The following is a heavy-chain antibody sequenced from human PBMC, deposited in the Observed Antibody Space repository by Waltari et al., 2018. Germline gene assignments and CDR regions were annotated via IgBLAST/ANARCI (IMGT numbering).Heavy chain of an antibody. CDR2: INHSGST. Sequence: QVQLQQWGAGLLKPSETLSLTCAVYGGSFSGYYWRWIRQPPGKGLEWIGEINHSGSTNYNPSLKSRVTISVDTSKNQFSLKLSSVTAADTAVYYCARGGGIAAAGTCAFDIWGQGTMVTVSS. J-gene: IGHJ3*02. CDR1: GGSFSGYY. V-gene: IGHV4-34*01. D-gene: IGHD6-13*01. CDR3: ARGGGIAAAGTCAFDI.